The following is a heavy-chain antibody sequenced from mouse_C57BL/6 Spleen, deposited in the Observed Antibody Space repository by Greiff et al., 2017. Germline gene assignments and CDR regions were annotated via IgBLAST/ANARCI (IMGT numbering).Heavy chain of an antibody. V-gene: IGHV5-16*01. J-gene: IGHJ2*01. CDR1: GFTFSDYY. CDR3: ARARRTSYYFDY. Sequence: EVQVVESEGGLVQPGSSMKLSCTASGFTFSDYYMAWVRQVPEKGLEWVANINYDGSSTYYLDSLKSRFIISRDNAKNILYLQMSSLKSEDTATYYCARARRTSYYFDYWGQGTTLTVSS. CDR2: INYDGSST.